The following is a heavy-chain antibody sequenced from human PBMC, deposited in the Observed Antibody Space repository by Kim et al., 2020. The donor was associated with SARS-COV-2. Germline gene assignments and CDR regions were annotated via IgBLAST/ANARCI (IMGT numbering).Heavy chain of an antibody. D-gene: IGHD3-3*01. Sequence: ASVKVSCKASGYTFTSYAMHWVRQAPGQRLEWMGWINAGNGNTKYSQKFQGRVTITRDTSASTAYMELSSLRSEDTAVYYCARSPYQLLPDFWSGEDAFDIWGQGTMVTVSS. J-gene: IGHJ3*02. CDR3: ARSPYQLLPDFWSGEDAFDI. V-gene: IGHV1-3*01. CDR1: GYTFTSYA. CDR2: INAGNGNT.